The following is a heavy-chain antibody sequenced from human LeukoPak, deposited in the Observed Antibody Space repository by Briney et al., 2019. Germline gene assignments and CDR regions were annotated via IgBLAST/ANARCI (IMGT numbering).Heavy chain of an antibody. J-gene: IGHJ3*02. CDR2: IRYDGSNK. D-gene: IGHD6-13*01. CDR1: GFTFSSYG. V-gene: IGHV3-30*02. CDR3: AKDGGIAAAGSDAFDI. Sequence: GGSLRLSCAASGFTFSSYGMHWVRQAPGKGLEWVAFIRYDGSNKYYADSVKGRFTISRDNSKNTLYLQMNSLRAEDTAVYYCAKDGGIAAAGSDAFDIWGQGTMVTVSS.